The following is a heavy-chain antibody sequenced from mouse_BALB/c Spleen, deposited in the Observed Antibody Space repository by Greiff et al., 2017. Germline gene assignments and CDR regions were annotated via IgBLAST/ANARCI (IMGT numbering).Heavy chain of an antibody. CDR3: ARDSLWFAY. V-gene: IGHV5-9-4*01. CDR2: ISSGGSYT. J-gene: IGHJ3*01. CDR1: GFTFSSYA. Sequence: EVQGVESGGGLVKPGGSLKLSCAASGFTFSSYAMSWVRQSPEKRLEWVAEISSGGSYTYYPDTVTGRFTISRDNAKNTLYLEMSSLRSEDTAMYYCARDSLWFAYWGQGTLVTVSA.